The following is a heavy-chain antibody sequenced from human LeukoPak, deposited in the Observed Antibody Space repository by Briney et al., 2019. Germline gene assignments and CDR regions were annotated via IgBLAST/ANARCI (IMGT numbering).Heavy chain of an antibody. J-gene: IGHJ4*02. Sequence: GGSLRLSCAASGFKFSTYAMTWVRQAPGRGLEWVSGISGSGDNTCHADSVKGRFTISRDNSKNTLYLQMNSLRAEDTAVYYCAKKVFAGAAGGYFDYWGQGTLVTVSS. CDR2: ISGSGDNT. CDR1: GFKFSTYA. CDR3: AKKVFAGAAGGYFDY. V-gene: IGHV3-23*01. D-gene: IGHD6-13*01.